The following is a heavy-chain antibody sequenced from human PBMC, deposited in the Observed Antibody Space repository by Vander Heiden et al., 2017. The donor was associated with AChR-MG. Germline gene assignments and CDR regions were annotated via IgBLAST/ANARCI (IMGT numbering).Heavy chain of an antibody. V-gene: IGHV4-61*02. Sequence: QVQLQESGPGLVKPSQTLSLTCTVSGGSISSGSYYWSWIRQPAVKGLEWIGRIRNSGSTNYNPSLKSRVTMSVDTSKNQFSLKLNSVSAADTAMYYCARVSMVRGVIDYWGQGTLVTVS. D-gene: IGHD3-10*01. J-gene: IGHJ4*02. CDR1: GGSISSGSYY. CDR2: IRNSGST. CDR3: ARVSMVRGVIDY.